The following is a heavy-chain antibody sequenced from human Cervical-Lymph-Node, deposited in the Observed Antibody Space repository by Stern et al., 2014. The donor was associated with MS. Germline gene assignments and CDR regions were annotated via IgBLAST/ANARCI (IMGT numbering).Heavy chain of an antibody. CDR1: GFTFISYG. J-gene: IGHJ6*02. V-gene: IGHV3-33*01. Sequence: VQLVESGGGVVQPGRSLRLSCAASGFTFISYGMHWVRQAPGKGLEWVAVIWYDGNNKYYVDSVKGRFTISRDNSKNTLYLQMNSLRAEDTAVYYCARELEQQQRGGMDVWGQGTTVIVSS. CDR3: ARELEQQQRGGMDV. CDR2: IWYDGNNK. D-gene: IGHD6-13*01.